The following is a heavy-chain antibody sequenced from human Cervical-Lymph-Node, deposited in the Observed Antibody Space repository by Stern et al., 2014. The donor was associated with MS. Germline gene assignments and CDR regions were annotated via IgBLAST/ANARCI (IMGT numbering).Heavy chain of an antibody. CDR3: ARVPPGYGSNSFFDY. CDR2: IFSGGAT. CDR1: GFTVSSTY. V-gene: IGHV3-53*01. J-gene: IGHJ4*02. Sequence: EVQLVESGGGLIQPGGALRLSCAPSGFTVSSTYMSWVRQAPGRGLEWVSIIFSGGATAYAVSVKGRFTISRDNSRNTLYLQMNSLRAEDTAFYYCARVPPGYGSNSFFDYWGQGNLVTVSS. D-gene: IGHD4-23*01.